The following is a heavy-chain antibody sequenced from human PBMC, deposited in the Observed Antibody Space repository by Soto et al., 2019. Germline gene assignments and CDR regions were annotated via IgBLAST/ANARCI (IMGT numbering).Heavy chain of an antibody. Sequence: QPGGSLRLSCAASGFTFSSYGMHWVRQAPGKGLEWVAVIWYDGSNKYYADSVKGRFTISRDNSKNTLYLQMNSLRAEDTAVYYCARGSRGYCSGGSCYYFDYWGQGTLVTVSS. CDR2: IWYDGSNK. J-gene: IGHJ4*02. CDR3: ARGSRGYCSGGSCYYFDY. CDR1: GFTFSSYG. D-gene: IGHD2-15*01. V-gene: IGHV3-33*01.